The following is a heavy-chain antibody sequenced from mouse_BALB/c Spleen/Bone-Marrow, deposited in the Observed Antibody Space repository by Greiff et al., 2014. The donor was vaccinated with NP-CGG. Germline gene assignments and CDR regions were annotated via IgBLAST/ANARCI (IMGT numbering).Heavy chain of an antibody. V-gene: IGHV14-3*02. J-gene: IGHJ4*01. Sequence: VQLQQSGAELVKPGASVKLSCTASGFNIKDTYMHWVKQRPEQGLEWIGRIDPANGNTKYDPKFQGKATITADTSSNTAYLQLSSQTSEDTAVYYCARGLLQYYYAMDYWGQGTSVTVSS. CDR2: IDPANGNT. CDR1: GFNIKDTY. D-gene: IGHD2-3*01. CDR3: ARGLLQYYYAMDY.